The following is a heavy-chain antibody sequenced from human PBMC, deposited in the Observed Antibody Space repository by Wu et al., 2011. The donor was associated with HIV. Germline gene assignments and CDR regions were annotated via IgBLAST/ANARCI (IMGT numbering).Heavy chain of an antibody. CDR2: IIPIFGTT. D-gene: IGHD5-18*01. J-gene: IGHJ6*03. CDR3: ASGPPVADTALIYDYYLHGR. V-gene: IGHV1-69*14. CDR1: GVTFSSYA. Sequence: QVQLVQSGAGVKKPGSSVKVSCKASGVTFSSYAISWVRQAPGQGLEWMGGIIPIFGTTNYAQKFLGRVTITADRSTSTAYMELSSLRSEDTAVFYCASGPPVADTALIYDYYLHGRLGKGTTVHRLL.